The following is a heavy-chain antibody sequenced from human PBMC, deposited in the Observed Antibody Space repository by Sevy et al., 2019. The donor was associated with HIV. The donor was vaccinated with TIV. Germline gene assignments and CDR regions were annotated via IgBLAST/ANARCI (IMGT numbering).Heavy chain of an antibody. J-gene: IGHJ4*02. Sequence: GGSLRLSCAASGFAFSAYGMHWVRQAPGKGLEWVAFIRYDGSNEFYADSVRGRFTISRDNSNNTLFLQMNSLRADDTAVYYCATRWTPGYWRQGTLVTVSS. CDR1: GFAFSAYG. D-gene: IGHD1-1*01. CDR2: IRYDGSNE. CDR3: ATRWTPGY. V-gene: IGHV3-30*02.